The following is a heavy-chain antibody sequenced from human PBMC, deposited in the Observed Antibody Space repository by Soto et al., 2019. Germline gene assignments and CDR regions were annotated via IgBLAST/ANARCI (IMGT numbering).Heavy chain of an antibody. CDR2: ISYDGSNK. J-gene: IGHJ6*03. D-gene: IGHD5-12*01. CDR3: AKDGKGGGYDSDIPTMFYYYYMDV. V-gene: IGHV3-30*18. CDR1: GFTFSSYG. Sequence: VQLVESGGGVVQPGRSLRLSCAASGFTFSSYGMHWVRQAPGKGLEWVAVISYDGSNKYYADSVKGRFTISRDNSKNPLYLQMNSLRAEDTAVYYCAKDGKGGGYDSDIPTMFYYYYMDVWGKGTTVTVSS.